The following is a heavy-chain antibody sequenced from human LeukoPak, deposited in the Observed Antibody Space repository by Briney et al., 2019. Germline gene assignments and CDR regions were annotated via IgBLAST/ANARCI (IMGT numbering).Heavy chain of an antibody. V-gene: IGHV1-2*02. Sequence: ASVKVSCKASGYTFTGYYMHWVRQAPGQGLEWMGWINPNSGGTNYAQKFQGRVTMTRDTSISTAYMELSRLRSDDTAVYYCARDSSVRAWQQVCDYWGQGTLVTVSS. CDR2: INPNSGGT. D-gene: IGHD6-13*01. CDR3: ARDSSVRAWQQVCDY. J-gene: IGHJ4*02. CDR1: GYTFTGYY.